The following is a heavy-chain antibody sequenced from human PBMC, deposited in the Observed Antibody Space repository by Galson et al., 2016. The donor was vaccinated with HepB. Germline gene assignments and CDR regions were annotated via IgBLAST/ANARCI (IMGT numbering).Heavy chain of an antibody. CDR1: GFNFGNSW. CDR3: ARPVSADEGLGN. CDR2: IKPDGTTK. D-gene: IGHD2-8*01. V-gene: IGHV3-7*01. J-gene: IGHJ4*02. Sequence: SLRLSCAASGFNFGNSWMTRVRQAPEKGLEWVANIKPDGTTKNYVGSVRGRFTIARDNAKNSLYLQMNSLRPEDTATYYCARPVSADEGLGNWGQGTLVTVSS.